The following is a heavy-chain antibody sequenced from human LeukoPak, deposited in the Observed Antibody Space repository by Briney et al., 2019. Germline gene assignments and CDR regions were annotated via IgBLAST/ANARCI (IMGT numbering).Heavy chain of an antibody. J-gene: IGHJ6*02. D-gene: IGHD4-11*01. CDR1: GFTFSSYA. Sequence: TGGSLRLSCAASGFTFSSYAMSWVRQAPGKGLEWVSAISGSGGSTYYADSVKGRFTISRDNSKNTLYLQMNSLRAEDTAVYYCARDGSNWSNDYYHGVDVWGQGTTVTVSS. CDR2: ISGSGGST. V-gene: IGHV3-23*01. CDR3: ARDGSNWSNDYYHGVDV.